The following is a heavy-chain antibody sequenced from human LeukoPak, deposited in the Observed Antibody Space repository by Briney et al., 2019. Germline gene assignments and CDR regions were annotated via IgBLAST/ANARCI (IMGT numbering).Heavy chain of an antibody. D-gene: IGHD6-19*01. J-gene: IGHJ4*02. V-gene: IGHV3-23*01. CDR2: ISGSGGST. CDR3: AKELLQMAVAGQCDY. Sequence: GGYLRLSCAAPGFTFSSYAMSWVRQAPGKGLELVSAISGSGGSTYYADSVKGRFTISRDNSKNTLYLQMNSLRAEDTAVYYCAKELLQMAVAGQCDYWGQGTLVTVSS. CDR1: GFTFSSYA.